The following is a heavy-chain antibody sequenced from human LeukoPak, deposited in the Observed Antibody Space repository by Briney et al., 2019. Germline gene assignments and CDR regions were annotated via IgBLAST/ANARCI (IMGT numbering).Heavy chain of an antibody. Sequence: GGSLRLSCAASGFTFSSYAMSWVRQAPGKGLEWVSVISGSGGSTYYADSVKGRFTISRDNSKNTLYLQMNSLRAEDTAVYYCAKSGNSMVRGVIIRFPLYYFDYWGQGTLVTVSS. CDR1: GFTFSSYA. V-gene: IGHV3-23*01. D-gene: IGHD3-10*01. CDR2: ISGSGGST. J-gene: IGHJ4*02. CDR3: AKSGNSMVRGVIIRFPLYYFDY.